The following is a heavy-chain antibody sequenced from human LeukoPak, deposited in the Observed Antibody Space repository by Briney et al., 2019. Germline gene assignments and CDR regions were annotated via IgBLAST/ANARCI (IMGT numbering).Heavy chain of an antibody. D-gene: IGHD5-24*01. CDR1: GFTFSSYS. Sequence: GGSLRLSCAASGFTFSSYSMNWVRQAPGKGLEWVSIIYSGGNTYYADSVKGRFTISRDNSKNTLYLQMNSLRAEDTAVYYCARVPDGYNLGTYFDPWGQGTLVTVSS. CDR3: ARVPDGYNLGTYFDP. V-gene: IGHV3-53*01. J-gene: IGHJ5*02. CDR2: IYSGGNT.